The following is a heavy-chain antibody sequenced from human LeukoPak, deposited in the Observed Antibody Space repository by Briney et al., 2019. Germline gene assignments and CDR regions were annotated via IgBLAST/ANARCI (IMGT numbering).Heavy chain of an antibody. CDR2: INHSGST. V-gene: IGHV4-34*01. D-gene: IGHD3-3*01. J-gene: IGHJ4*02. CDR3: ARDLEYYDFWSGYHIGFYNY. Sequence: SETLSLTCAVYGGSFSGYYWSWIRQPPGKGLEWIGEINHSGSTNYNPSLKSRVTISVDTSKNQFSLKLSSVTAADTAAYYCARDLEYYDFWSGYHIGFYNYWGQGTLVTVSS. CDR1: GGSFSGYY.